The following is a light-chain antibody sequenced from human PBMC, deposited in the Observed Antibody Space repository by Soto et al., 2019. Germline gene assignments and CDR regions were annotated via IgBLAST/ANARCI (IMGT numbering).Light chain of an antibody. CDR3: QQYGSSFHT. CDR2: GAS. J-gene: IGKJ2*01. V-gene: IGKV3-20*01. Sequence: EIVLTQSPGTLSLSPGERATLSCRASQSVSSSYLAWYQQKPGQAPRLLIYGASSRATGIPDRFSGSGSGTGRTLTISRLEPEDFAVYYCQQYGSSFHTFGQGTKLEIK. CDR1: QSVSSSY.